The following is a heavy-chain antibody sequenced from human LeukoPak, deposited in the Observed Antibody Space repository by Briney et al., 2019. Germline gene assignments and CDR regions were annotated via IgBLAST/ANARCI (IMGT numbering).Heavy chain of an antibody. CDR1: GYTFTSYG. CDR2: ISAYNGNT. D-gene: IGHD3-3*01. V-gene: IGHV1-18*01. Sequence: ASVKVSCKASGYTFTSYGISWVRQAPGQGLEWMGWISAYNGNTNYAQKLQGRVTMTTDTSTSTAYMELRSLRSDDTAVYYCAREVRSGTYYDFWSGYYADHWGQGTLVTVSS. CDR3: AREVRSGTYYDFWSGYYADH. J-gene: IGHJ4*02.